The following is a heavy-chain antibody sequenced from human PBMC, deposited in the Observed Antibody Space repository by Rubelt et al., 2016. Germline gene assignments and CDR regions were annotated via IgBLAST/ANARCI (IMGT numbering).Heavy chain of an antibody. J-gene: IGHJ4*02. V-gene: IGHV3-7*01. CDR3: PRGCDKAYSISWSS. Sequence: EVQLVESGGGLVKSGGSLRLSCAASGFTFDRYWMTWIRQAPGKGLEWVANIKEDGSAKNYVDSVKGRFTISRDNAKNTLYLESSSRRAEDTAVYYCPRGCDKAYSISWSSWGQGTLVTVSS. CDR1: GFTFDRYW. CDR2: IKEDGSAK. D-gene: IGHD6-13*01.